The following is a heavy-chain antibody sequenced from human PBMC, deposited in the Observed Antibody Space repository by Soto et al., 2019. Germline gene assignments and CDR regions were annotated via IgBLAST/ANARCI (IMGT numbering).Heavy chain of an antibody. CDR2: IIPIFGTA. V-gene: IGHV1-69*12. CDR3: ARDFGILYGDYVSGYYGMDV. D-gene: IGHD4-17*01. J-gene: IGHJ6*02. Sequence: QVQLVQSGAEVKKPGSSVKVSCKASGGTFSSYAISWVRQAPGQGLEWMGGIIPIFGTANYAQKFQGRVTITADESTSTAYMELSSLRSEDTAVYYCARDFGILYGDYVSGYYGMDVWGQGTTVTVSS. CDR1: GGTFSSYA.